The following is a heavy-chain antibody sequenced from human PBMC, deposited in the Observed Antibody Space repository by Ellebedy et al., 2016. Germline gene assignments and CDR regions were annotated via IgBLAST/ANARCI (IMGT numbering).Heavy chain of an antibody. CDR2: IRNKLNSYTT. D-gene: IGHD3-10*01. V-gene: IGHV3-72*01. CDR3: ARETMVRGEYWFDP. CDR1: GFTFSDQN. J-gene: IGHJ5*02. Sequence: GGSLRLSCAASGFTFSDQNMDWVRQAPGKGLEWVGRIRNKLNSYTTEYAASVKGRFTISRDDSKNSLYLQMNSLTTEDTAVYYCARETMVRGEYWFDPWGHGTLVTVSS.